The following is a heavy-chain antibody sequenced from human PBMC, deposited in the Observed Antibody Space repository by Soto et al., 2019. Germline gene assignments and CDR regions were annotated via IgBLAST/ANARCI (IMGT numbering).Heavy chain of an antibody. Sequence: GGSLRLSCAASGFAFDDYAMHWVRQAPGKGLEWVSGISWNSGNLGYADSVKGRFTISRDNAKNSLYLQMNSLRTEDTALYYCAKDRSVLGSATTFDYWGQGILVTVSS. CDR1: GFAFDDYA. CDR3: AKDRSVLGSATTFDY. CDR2: ISWNSGNL. D-gene: IGHD1-26*01. V-gene: IGHV3-9*01. J-gene: IGHJ4*02.